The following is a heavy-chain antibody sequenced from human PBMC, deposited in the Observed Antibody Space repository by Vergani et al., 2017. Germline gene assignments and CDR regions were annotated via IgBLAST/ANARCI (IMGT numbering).Heavy chain of an antibody. Sequence: VQLVESGGGVVQPGRSLRLSCAASGFTFSSYSMNWVRQAPGKGLEWVSYISSSSSTIYYADSVKGRFTISRDNAKNSLYLQMNSLRDEDTAVYYCARDYMSIAARRREYYFDYWGQGTLVTVSS. CDR2: ISSSSSTI. V-gene: IGHV3-48*02. D-gene: IGHD6-6*01. J-gene: IGHJ4*02. CDR3: ARDYMSIAARRREYYFDY. CDR1: GFTFSSYS.